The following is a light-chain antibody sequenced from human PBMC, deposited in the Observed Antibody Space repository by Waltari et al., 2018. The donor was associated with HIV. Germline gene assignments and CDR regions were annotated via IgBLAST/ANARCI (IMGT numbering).Light chain of an antibody. Sequence: EIVLTQSPGTLSLSPGERATLSCKVSQRVSSSYLAWYQRKVGQAPRLLLYGPSIRATGIPDRFSGSGSGTDFTLTISRLEAEDFAVYYCQQYGSSPLTFGGGTKVEIK. V-gene: IGKV3-20*01. CDR2: GPS. CDR1: QRVSSSY. CDR3: QQYGSSPLT. J-gene: IGKJ4*01.